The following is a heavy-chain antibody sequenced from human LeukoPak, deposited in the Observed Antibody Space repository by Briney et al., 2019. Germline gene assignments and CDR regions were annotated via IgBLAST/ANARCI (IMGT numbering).Heavy chain of an antibody. Sequence: PGGSLRLSCAASGFTFSSYEMNWVRQAPGKGLEWVSYISSSGSTIYYADSVKGRFTISRDNAKNSLYLQMNSLRAEDTAVYYCARDTAMVTGYYGMDVWGQGTTVTVSS. J-gene: IGHJ6*02. CDR3: ARDTAMVTGYYGMDV. V-gene: IGHV3-48*03. D-gene: IGHD5-18*01. CDR1: GFTFSSYE. CDR2: ISSSGSTI.